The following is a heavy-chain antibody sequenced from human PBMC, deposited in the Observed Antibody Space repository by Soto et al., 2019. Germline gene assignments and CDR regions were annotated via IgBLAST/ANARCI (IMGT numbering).Heavy chain of an antibody. CDR3: ARGGHIAVVTDSFDS. Sequence: GASVKVSCKASGYTFTRSGISWVRQAPGQGLEWMGWISTYNGDTNYAQTFQGRVTMTTDTSTSTVHMEVRSPRSDDTAVYYCARGGHIAVVTDSFDSWGQGTLVTVSS. D-gene: IGHD2-21*02. CDR2: ISTYNGDT. V-gene: IGHV1-18*01. J-gene: IGHJ4*02. CDR1: GYTFTRSG.